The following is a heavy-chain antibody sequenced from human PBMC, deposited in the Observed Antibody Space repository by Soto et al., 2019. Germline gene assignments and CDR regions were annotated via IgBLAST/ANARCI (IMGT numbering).Heavy chain of an antibody. CDR1: GGTFSSYG. CDR2: ISAYNGNT. D-gene: IGHD6-19*01. CDR3: ARVQWLDLLSYYYGMDV. J-gene: IGHJ6*02. V-gene: IGHV1-18*01. Sequence: ASVKVSCKASGGTFSSYGISWVRQAPGQGLEWMGWISAYNGNTNYAQKLQGRVTMTTDTSTSTAYMELRSLRSDDTAVYYCARVQWLDLLSYYYGMDVWGQGTTVTVSS.